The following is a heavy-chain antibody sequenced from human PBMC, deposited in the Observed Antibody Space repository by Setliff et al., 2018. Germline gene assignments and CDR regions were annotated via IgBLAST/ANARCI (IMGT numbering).Heavy chain of an antibody. CDR3: VRHPYYDSSGYYSYFDY. D-gene: IGHD3-22*01. V-gene: IGHV5-51*01. CDR1: GYTFTNYW. CDR2: LKPGDSGI. Sequence: LGESLTISCQGSGYTFTNYWIGWVRQMPGKGLEWMGILKPGDSGIRYSPSFQGQVTLSADTSIATAYLHWTSLKASDTAMYYCVRHPYYDSSGYYSYFDYWVPETLLVTVSS. J-gene: IGHJ4*03.